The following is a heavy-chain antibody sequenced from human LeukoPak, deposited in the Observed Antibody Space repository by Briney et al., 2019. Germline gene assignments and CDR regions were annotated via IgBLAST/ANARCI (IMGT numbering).Heavy chain of an antibody. Sequence: PSETLPLTCTVSGGSISSSSYYWGWIRQSPGKGLEWIGSIYYSGSTYYNPSLKSRVTISVDTSKNQFSLKLSSVTAADTAVYYCARHIKGYSSSWYWFDPWGQGTLVTVSS. V-gene: IGHV4-39*01. CDR2: IYYSGST. J-gene: IGHJ5*02. CDR1: GGSISSSSYY. D-gene: IGHD6-13*01. CDR3: ARHIKGYSSSWYWFDP.